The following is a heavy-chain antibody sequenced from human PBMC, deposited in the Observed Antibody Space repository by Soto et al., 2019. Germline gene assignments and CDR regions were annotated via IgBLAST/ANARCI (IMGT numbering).Heavy chain of an antibody. Sequence: QVQLVQSGAEVKKPGSSVKVSCKASGGTFSSYAISWVRQAPGQGLEWMGGIIPIFGTANYAQKFQGRVTITADAARSTAYMELSSLRSEDTAVYYCASPFRRRYTRRYFDLWGRGTLVTVSS. CDR1: GGTFSSYA. CDR2: IIPIFGTA. D-gene: IGHD3-16*02. J-gene: IGHJ2*01. V-gene: IGHV1-69*12. CDR3: ASPFRRRYTRRYFDL.